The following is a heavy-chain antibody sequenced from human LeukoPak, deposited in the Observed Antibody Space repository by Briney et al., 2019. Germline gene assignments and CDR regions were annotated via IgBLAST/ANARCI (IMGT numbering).Heavy chain of an antibody. CDR2: IKPEGSEK. CDR1: GFTFSSFW. CDR3: TRNRGLDV. Sequence: GGSLRLSCAASGFTFSSFWMSWVRQAPGKGLEWVANIKPEGSEKYYVDFVKGRFTISRDNAKNSLYLQMNSLRAEDTAVYYCTRNRGLDVWGQGTTVTVSS. D-gene: IGHD6-25*01. J-gene: IGHJ6*02. V-gene: IGHV3-7*01.